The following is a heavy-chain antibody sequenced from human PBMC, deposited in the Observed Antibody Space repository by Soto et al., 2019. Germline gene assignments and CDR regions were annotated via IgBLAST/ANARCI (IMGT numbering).Heavy chain of an antibody. J-gene: IGHJ4*02. CDR1: GFTFSSYS. D-gene: IGHD1-1*01. Sequence: QVQLMESGGGVVQPGGSLRLSYATSGFTFSSYSMHWFRQAPGKGLEWVAVTSSDGGTKYYADSVKGRFTISRDNSKNTLYLQMNSLRPDDTAVYYCAREVVTTQWYFDNWGQGILVIVSS. V-gene: IGHV3-30-3*01. CDR3: AREVVTTQWYFDN. CDR2: TSSDGGTK.